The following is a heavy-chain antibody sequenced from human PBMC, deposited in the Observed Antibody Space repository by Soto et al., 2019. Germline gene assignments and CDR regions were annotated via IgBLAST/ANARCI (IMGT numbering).Heavy chain of an antibody. J-gene: IGHJ4*02. CDR3: AKSPLYSYGPLGFDY. D-gene: IGHD5-18*01. CDR2: VYTGGST. V-gene: IGHV3-53*01. CDR1: GLTVSSNY. Sequence: PGGSLRLSCAASGLTVSSNYISWVRQAPGKGLQWVSFVYTGGSTYYADSVKGRFTISRDNSKNTLYLQMNSLRAEDTAVYYCAKSPLYSYGPLGFDYWGQGTLVTVSS.